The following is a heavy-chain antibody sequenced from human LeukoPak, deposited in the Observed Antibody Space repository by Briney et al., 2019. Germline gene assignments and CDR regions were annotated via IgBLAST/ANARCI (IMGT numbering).Heavy chain of an antibody. J-gene: IGHJ4*02. CDR2: INPSGGTT. D-gene: IGHD5-12*01. CDR1: GYTFTSYY. Sequence: ASVKVSCKASGYTFTSYYMHWVRQAPGQGLEWMGIINPSGGTTTYAQKFQGRVTVTRDTSTSTVYTELSSLTSEDTAVYYCGNSGYGGLDYWGQGTLVTVSS. V-gene: IGHV1-46*03. CDR3: GNSGYGGLDY.